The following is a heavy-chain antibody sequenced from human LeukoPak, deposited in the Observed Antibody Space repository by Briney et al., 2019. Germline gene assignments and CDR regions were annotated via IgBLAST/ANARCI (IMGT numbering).Heavy chain of an antibody. V-gene: IGHV3-7*01. CDR2: IKPDGNEK. J-gene: IGHJ4*02. CDR1: VFTFSVYW. D-gene: IGHD2-8*02. Sequence: GGSLRLSCAASVFTFSVYWVTWVRQAPERGVEWVSNIKPDGNEKYYVDSVKGRFTLSRDNAKNSLYLQMNSVRVENTGVYFCVSRLYWWCDFGYWGQGTLVTVSS. CDR3: VSRLYWWCDFGY.